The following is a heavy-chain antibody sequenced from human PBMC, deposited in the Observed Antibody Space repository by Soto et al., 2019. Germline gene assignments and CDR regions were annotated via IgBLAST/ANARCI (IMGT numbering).Heavy chain of an antibody. Sequence: SEILSLTCTVSGGSISSGDCYWSWIRQPPGKGLEWIGYIYYSGSTYYNPSLKSRVTISVDTSKNQFSLRLSSVTAADTAVYYCARERPDGCRLDPWGQGTLVTVSS. J-gene: IGHJ5*02. V-gene: IGHV4-30-4*01. CDR2: IYYSGST. CDR1: GGSISSGDCY. CDR3: ARERPDGCRLDP. D-gene: IGHD6-19*01.